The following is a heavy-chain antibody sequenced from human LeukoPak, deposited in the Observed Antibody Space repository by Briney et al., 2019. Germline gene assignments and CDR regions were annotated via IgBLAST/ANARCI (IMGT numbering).Heavy chain of an antibody. CDR2: IYSGGST. CDR1: GFTVSSNY. V-gene: IGHV3-66*01. CDR3: ARENGPNWFDP. J-gene: IGHJ5*02. Sequence: GGSLRLSCAASGFTVSSNYMSWVRQAPGKGLEWVSVIYSGGSTYYADSVKGRFTISRDNSKNTLYLQMNSLRAEDTAVYYCARENGPNWFDPWGQGTLVTVSS. D-gene: IGHD1-1*01.